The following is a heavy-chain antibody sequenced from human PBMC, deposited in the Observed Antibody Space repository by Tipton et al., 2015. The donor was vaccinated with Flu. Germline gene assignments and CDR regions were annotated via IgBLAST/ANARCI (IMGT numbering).Heavy chain of an antibody. CDR1: GFTFSGYY. CDR3: ARVSPRRVTAIVVVMLPEGYFDY. D-gene: IGHD3-22*01. CDR2: ITSGGYDM. Sequence: GSLRLSCAASGFTFSGYYMSWIRQAPGKGLEWVSYITSGGYDMYYADSVKGRFTISRDNAKNSLYLQLNSLRPEDTAIYYCARVSPRRVTAIVVVMLPEGYFDYWGQGTLVIVSS. V-gene: IGHV3-11*01. J-gene: IGHJ4*02.